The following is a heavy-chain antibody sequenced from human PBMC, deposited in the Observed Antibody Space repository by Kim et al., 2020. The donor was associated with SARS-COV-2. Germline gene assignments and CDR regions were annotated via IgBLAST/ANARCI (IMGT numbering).Heavy chain of an antibody. D-gene: IGHD3-9*01. J-gene: IGHJ4*02. V-gene: IGHV3-30*02. CDR3: AKGVYDILTGSHYFDY. Sequence: VKCRFTISRDKSKNTLYLQMNSLRAEDMAVYYCAKGVYDILTGSHYFDYWGQGTLVTVSS.